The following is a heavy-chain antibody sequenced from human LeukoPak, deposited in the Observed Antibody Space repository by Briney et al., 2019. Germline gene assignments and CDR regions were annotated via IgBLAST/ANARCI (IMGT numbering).Heavy chain of an antibody. CDR1: GYTFTGYY. V-gene: IGHV1-2*02. D-gene: IGHD1-7*01. J-gene: IGHJ4*02. CDR2: INPNSGGT. Sequence: ASVTVSCKASGYTFTGYYMHWVRQAPGQGLEWMGWINPNSGGTNYAQKFQGRVNMTRDTSISTAYMELSRLRSDDTAVYYCARVGLWNYQRRYFDYWGQGTLVTVSS. CDR3: ARVGLWNYQRRYFDY.